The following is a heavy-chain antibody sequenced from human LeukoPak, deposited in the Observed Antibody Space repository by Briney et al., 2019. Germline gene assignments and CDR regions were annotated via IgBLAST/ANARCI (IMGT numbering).Heavy chain of an antibody. D-gene: IGHD4/OR15-4a*01. Sequence: GGSLRLSCAASGFTFSGSAMHWVRQASGKGLEWVGRIRSKANSYATAYAASVKGRFTISRDDSKNTAYLQMNSLKTEDTAVYYCMSMVGTLDAFDIWGQGTMVTVSS. CDR3: MSMVGTLDAFDI. J-gene: IGHJ3*02. CDR2: IRSKANSYAT. CDR1: GFTFSGSA. V-gene: IGHV3-73*01.